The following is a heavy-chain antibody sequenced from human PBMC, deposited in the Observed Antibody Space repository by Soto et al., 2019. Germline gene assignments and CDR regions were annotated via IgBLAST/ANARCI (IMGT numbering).Heavy chain of an antibody. Sequence: SETLSLTCAVSGGSISSSNWWSWVRQPPGKGLEWIGEIYHSGSTNYNPSLKSRVTISVDKSKNQFSLKLSSVTAADRAVYYCARGSVDTVDSSGLYEYWGQGTPVTVSS. CDR2: IYHSGST. D-gene: IGHD3-22*01. J-gene: IGHJ4*02. CDR1: GGSISSSNW. V-gene: IGHV4-4*02. CDR3: ARGSVDTVDSSGLYEY.